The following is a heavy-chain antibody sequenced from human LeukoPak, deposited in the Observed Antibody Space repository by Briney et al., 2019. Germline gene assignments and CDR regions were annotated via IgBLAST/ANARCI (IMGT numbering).Heavy chain of an antibody. V-gene: IGHV3-33*01. D-gene: IGHD3-22*01. CDR3: ARSAYCYDGFPPLGAFDI. J-gene: IGHJ3*02. CDR1: GFTFSSYG. Sequence: GGSLRLSCAASGFTFSSYGMHWVRQAPGKGLEWVAVIWYDGSNKYYADSVKGRFTISRDNSKNTLYLQMNSLRAEDTAVYYCARSAYCYDGFPPLGAFDIWGQGTMVTVSS. CDR2: IWYDGSNK.